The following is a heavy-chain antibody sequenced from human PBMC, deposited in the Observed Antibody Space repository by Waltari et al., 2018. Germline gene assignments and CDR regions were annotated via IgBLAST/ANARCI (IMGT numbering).Heavy chain of an antibody. J-gene: IGHJ4*02. CDR2: IIPILGIA. Sequence: QVQLVQSGAEVKKPGSSVKVSCKASGGTFSSYAISWVRQAPGQGLEWMGRIIPILGIANYAQKFQGRVTITADKSTSTAYMELSSLRSEDTAVYYCARDSYMGAVPKFDYWGQGTLVTVSS. CDR3: ARDSYMGAVPKFDY. D-gene: IGHD1-26*01. CDR1: GGTFSSYA. V-gene: IGHV1-69*04.